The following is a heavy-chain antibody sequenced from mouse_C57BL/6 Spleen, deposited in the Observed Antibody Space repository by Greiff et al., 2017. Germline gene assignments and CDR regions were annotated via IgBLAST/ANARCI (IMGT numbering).Heavy chain of an antibody. CDR1: GYTFTSYW. D-gene: IGHD1-1*01. Sequence: QVQLQQPGAELVKPGASVKLSCKASGYTFTSYWMQWVKQRPGQGLEWIGEIDPSDSYTNYNQKFKGKATLTVDTSSSTAYMQLSSLTSEDSAVYYCARDYYGSGSLAMDYWGQGTSVTVSS. CDR3: ARDYYGSGSLAMDY. CDR2: IDPSDSYT. J-gene: IGHJ4*01. V-gene: IGHV1-50*01.